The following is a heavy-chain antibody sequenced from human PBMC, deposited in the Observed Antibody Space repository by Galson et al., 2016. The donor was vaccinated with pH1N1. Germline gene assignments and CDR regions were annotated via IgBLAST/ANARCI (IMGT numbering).Heavy chain of an antibody. CDR2: INAGNGYT. D-gene: IGHD3-10*01. CDR1: GYTFTTYA. J-gene: IGHJ3*02. CDR3: ARDLDSASYKAKDACDI. V-gene: IGHV1-3*01. Sequence: SVKVSCKALGYTFTTYAVYWVRQAPGQSLEWMGWINAGNGYTKYSQKFQGRVTITSDTSASTAYMELTRLRSEDTAVYFCARDLDSASYKAKDACDIWGQGTMVIVSS.